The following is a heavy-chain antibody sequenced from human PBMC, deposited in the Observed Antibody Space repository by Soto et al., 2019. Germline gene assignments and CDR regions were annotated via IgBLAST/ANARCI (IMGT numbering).Heavy chain of an antibody. J-gene: IGHJ4*02. CDR2: IYYSGTT. CDR3: ARRALPNCSKGLCYTDGCWDY. D-gene: IGHD2-8*01. CDR1: GVSVSSGGYY. V-gene: IGHV4-31*03. Sequence: TLSLPCPVSGVSVSSGGYYWSWIRHHPGTGLEWIGYIYYSGTTYFNPSLKSRASISLDTSKNEFSLKLTSVTAADTAVYYCARRALPNCSKGLCYTDGCWDYCGQEALV.